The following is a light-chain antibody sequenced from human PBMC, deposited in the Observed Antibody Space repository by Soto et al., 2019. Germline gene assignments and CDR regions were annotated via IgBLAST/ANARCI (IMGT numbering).Light chain of an antibody. CDR3: QQAHSFPLT. Sequence: IQMTQSPSSVSASVGDRVTITCRASQDIHRWLAWHQQKPGEAPNLLIFSASSLQVGVPSRFSGSGSGTHFTLTITNLQPEDVATYYCQQAHSFPLTFGPGTKVYLK. J-gene: IGKJ3*01. CDR1: QDIHRW. V-gene: IGKV1-12*01. CDR2: SAS.